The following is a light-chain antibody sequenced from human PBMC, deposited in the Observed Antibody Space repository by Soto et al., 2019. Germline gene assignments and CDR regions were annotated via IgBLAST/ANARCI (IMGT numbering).Light chain of an antibody. CDR1: SSDIGAYNY. J-gene: IGLJ2*01. CDR2: DVT. Sequence: QSVLTQPASVSGSPGQSITISCSGTSSDIGAYNYVSWYQQHPDKAPKLIIFDVTNRPSGVSGRFSGSKSANTASLTISGLQVEDEADYYCSSYTVSSAPVIFGGGTQLTVL. CDR3: SSYTVSSAPVI. V-gene: IGLV2-14*03.